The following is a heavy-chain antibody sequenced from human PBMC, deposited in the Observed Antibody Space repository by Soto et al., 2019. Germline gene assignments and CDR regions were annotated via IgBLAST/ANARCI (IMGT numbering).Heavy chain of an antibody. V-gene: IGHV4-30-2*01. D-gene: IGHD3-10*01. CDR3: ARGEHYYYGSGTYYFDY. CDR2: IYHGST. CDR1: GGSISSGGYS. Sequence: PSETLSLTCTVSGGSISSGGYSWSWIRQPPGKSLEWIGYIYHGSTDYNPSLKSRVTISLDTSKTQFPLKLSSVTAADPAIYYGARGEHYYYGSGTYYFDYWGKGTLVTVSS. J-gene: IGHJ4*02.